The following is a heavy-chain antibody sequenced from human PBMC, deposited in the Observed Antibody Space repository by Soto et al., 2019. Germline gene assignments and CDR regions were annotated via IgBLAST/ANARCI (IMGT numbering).Heavy chain of an antibody. CDR1: GFTFSSYA. D-gene: IGHD3-3*01. V-gene: IGHV3-23*01. Sequence: LRLSCAASGFTFSSYAMSWVRQAPGKGLEWVSAISGSGGSTYYADSVKGRFTISRDNSKNTLYLQMNSLRAEDTAVYYCARDPTTIFGVVGLNAFDIWGQGTMVTVSS. J-gene: IGHJ3*02. CDR3: ARDPTTIFGVVGLNAFDI. CDR2: ISGSGGST.